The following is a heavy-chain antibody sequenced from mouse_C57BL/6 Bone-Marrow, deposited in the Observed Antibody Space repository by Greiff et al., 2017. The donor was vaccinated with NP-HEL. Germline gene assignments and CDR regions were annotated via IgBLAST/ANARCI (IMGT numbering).Heavy chain of an antibody. CDR3: ARHSLYYYGSSYGFAY. J-gene: IGHJ3*01. CDR2: LSNGGGST. Sequence: EVKLMESGGGLVQPGGSLKLSCAASGFTFSDYYMYWVRQTPEKRLEWVAYLSNGGGSTYYPDTVKGRFTISRDHTKNTLYLQMRRLKSEDTAMYYCARHSLYYYGSSYGFAYWGQGTLVTVSA. CDR1: GFTFSDYY. V-gene: IGHV5-12*01. D-gene: IGHD1-1*01.